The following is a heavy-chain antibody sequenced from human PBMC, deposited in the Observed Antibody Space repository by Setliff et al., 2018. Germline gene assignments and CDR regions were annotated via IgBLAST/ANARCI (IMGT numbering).Heavy chain of an antibody. CDR2: INHSGNT. CDR3: ARLYDFCSGGSCYSGYSGYYYYMDV. CDR1: GGSFSDYY. D-gene: IGHD2-15*01. Sequence: SETLSLTCAVYGGSFSDYYWSWIRQPPGKGLEWIGEINHSGNTNYNPSLKSRVTISVDTSKNQFSLKLSSVTAADTAVYYCARLYDFCSGGSCYSGYSGYYYYMDVWGKGTTVTVSS. V-gene: IGHV4-34*01. J-gene: IGHJ6*03.